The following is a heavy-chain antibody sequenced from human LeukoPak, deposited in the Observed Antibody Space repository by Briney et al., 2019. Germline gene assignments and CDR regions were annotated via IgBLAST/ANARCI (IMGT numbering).Heavy chain of an antibody. J-gene: IGHJ4*02. V-gene: IGHV4-31*03. Sequence: SETLSLTCTGSGGSISSGGYYWSWIRQHPGKGLEWIGYIYYSGSTYYNPSLKSRVTISVDTSKNQFSLKLSSVTAADTAVYYCARDNYYDSSGYYYRYYFDYWGQGTLVTVSS. CDR1: GGSISSGGYY. CDR3: ARDNYYDSSGYYYRYYFDY. D-gene: IGHD3-22*01. CDR2: IYYSGST.